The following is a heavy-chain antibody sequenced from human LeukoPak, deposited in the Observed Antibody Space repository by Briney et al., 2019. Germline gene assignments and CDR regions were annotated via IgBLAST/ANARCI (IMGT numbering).Heavy chain of an antibody. CDR1: GHPFTSSA. Sequence: ASVKLSCNASGHPFTSSAMQWVRQSPGQRLGWMGWINAGNGNTKYSQEFQGRVTITRDTSASTAYMELSSLRSEDMAVYYCARADCGGDCYMFDYWGQGTLVTVSS. CDR2: INAGNGNT. D-gene: IGHD2-21*02. J-gene: IGHJ4*02. V-gene: IGHV1-3*03. CDR3: ARADCGGDCYMFDY.